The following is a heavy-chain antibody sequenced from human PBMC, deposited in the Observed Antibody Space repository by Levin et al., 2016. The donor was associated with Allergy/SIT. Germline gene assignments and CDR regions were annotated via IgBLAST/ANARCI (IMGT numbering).Heavy chain of an antibody. V-gene: IGHV3-48*02. CDR3: ARDRGFWSGDYDYYMDV. Sequence: GESLKISCEASGFTFKTYSMNWVRQAPGKGLEWASYISRNSSTIYYADSVKGRFTISRDNAKNSLYLQMNSLRDEDTAVYYCARDRGFWSGDYDYYMDVWGKGTTVTVSS. CDR1: GFTFKTYS. J-gene: IGHJ6*03. CDR2: ISRNSSTI. D-gene: IGHD3-3*01.